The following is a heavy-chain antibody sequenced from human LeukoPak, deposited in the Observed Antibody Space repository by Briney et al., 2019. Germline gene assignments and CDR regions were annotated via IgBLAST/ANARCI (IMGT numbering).Heavy chain of an antibody. CDR1: GGSFSSYY. Sequence: MASETLSLTCAVYGGSFSSYYWGWIRQPPGKGLEWIGSIYYSGSTYYNPSLKSRVTISVDTSKNQFSLKLSSVTAADTAVYYCASPGSNGHDYWGQGTLVTVSS. CDR3: ASPGSNGHDY. J-gene: IGHJ4*02. V-gene: IGHV4-39*01. CDR2: IYYSGST. D-gene: IGHD2-8*01.